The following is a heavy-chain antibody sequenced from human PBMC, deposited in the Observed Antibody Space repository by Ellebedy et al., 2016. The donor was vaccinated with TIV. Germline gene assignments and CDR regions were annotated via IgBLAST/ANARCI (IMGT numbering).Heavy chain of an antibody. D-gene: IGHD3-10*01. V-gene: IGHV3-48*04. CDR2: ISSSSSTI. J-gene: IGHJ4*02. CDR3: ARRRFGELD. CDR1: GFTFSSYS. Sequence: GGSLRLXXAASGFTFSSYSMNWVRQAPGKGLEWVSYISSSSSTIYYADSVKGRFTISRDNAKNSLYLQMNSLRAEDTAVYYCARRRFGELDWGQGTLVTVSS.